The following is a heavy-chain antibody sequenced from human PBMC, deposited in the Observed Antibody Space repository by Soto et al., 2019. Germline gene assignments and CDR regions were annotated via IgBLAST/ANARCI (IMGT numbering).Heavy chain of an antibody. D-gene: IGHD3-22*01. CDR2: IYYSGST. CDR3: ARDPGDSSGYPERYFDY. V-gene: IGHV4-59*01. J-gene: IGHJ4*02. Sequence: PSETLSLTCTVSGGSISSYYWSWIRQPPGKGLEWIGYIYYSGSTNYNPSLKSRVTISVDTSKNQFSLKLSSVTAADTAVYYCARDPGDSSGYPERYFDYWGQGPLVTVS. CDR1: GGSISSYY.